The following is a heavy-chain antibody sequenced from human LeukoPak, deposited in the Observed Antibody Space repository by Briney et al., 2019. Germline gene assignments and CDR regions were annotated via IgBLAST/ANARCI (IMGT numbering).Heavy chain of an antibody. CDR2: ISYDGSNK. Sequence: GGSLRLSCAASGFTFSSYAMHWVRQAPGKGLEWVAVISYDGSNKYYADSVKGRFTISRDNSKNTLYLQMNSLRAEDTAVYYCARDNDYVWGSYRYTGGPLDYWGQGTLVTVSS. V-gene: IGHV3-30*01. CDR3: ARDNDYVWGSYRYTGGPLDY. J-gene: IGHJ4*02. CDR1: GFTFSSYA. D-gene: IGHD3-16*02.